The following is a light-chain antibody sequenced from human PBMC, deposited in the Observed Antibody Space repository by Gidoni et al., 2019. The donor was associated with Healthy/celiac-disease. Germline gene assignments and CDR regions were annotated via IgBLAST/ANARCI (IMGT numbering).Light chain of an antibody. CDR2: KAS. V-gene: IGKV1-5*03. Sequence: IQMTQSPSTLSASVGDRVTITCRASQSISSWLAWYQQKPGKAPKLLIYKASSLESGVPSRFSGSGSGTEFTLTISSLQPDDCATYYCQQYNSYSGGTFGQXTKVEIK. CDR3: QQYNSYSGGT. CDR1: QSISSW. J-gene: IGKJ1*01.